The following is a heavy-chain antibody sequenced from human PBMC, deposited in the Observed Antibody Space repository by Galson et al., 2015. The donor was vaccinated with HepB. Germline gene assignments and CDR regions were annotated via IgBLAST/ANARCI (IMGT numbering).Heavy chain of an antibody. CDR1: GLTLRGHA. CDR3: AKDDSAVVGAATY. V-gene: IGHV3-23*01. CDR2: ISGGVGST. Sequence: SMRPSCAASGLTLRGHALCWVRQAPGKGLEWVSIISGGVGSTYYAESVKGRFTISRDTSRDTLYLQMNSLSAEDTALYYCAKDDSAVVGAATYWGQGTQVTVSS. D-gene: IGHD2-15*01. J-gene: IGHJ4*02.